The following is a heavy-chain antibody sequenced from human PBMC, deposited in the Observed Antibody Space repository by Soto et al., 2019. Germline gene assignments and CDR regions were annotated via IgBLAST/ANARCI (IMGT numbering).Heavy chain of an antibody. J-gene: IGHJ6*03. CDR1: GGSISGSSYY. D-gene: IGHD2-2*01. Sequence: QLQLQESGPGLVKPSETLSLTCTVSGGSISGSSYYWGWIRQPPGKGLEWIGSIYYSGSTYYNPSLKSRVTISVDTSKNQFSLKLSSVTAADTAVYYCARVKSAAMFYYYYMDVWGKGTTVTVSS. V-gene: IGHV4-39*01. CDR2: IYYSGST. CDR3: ARVKSAAMFYYYYMDV.